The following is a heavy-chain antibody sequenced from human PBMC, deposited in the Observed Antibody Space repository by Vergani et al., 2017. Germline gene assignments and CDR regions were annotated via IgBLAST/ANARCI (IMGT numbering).Heavy chain of an antibody. J-gene: IGHJ3*02. D-gene: IGHD3-3*01. CDR3: ASSPGVTIFGVVIYDAFDI. CDR1: GGSISSYY. V-gene: IGHV4-59*12. CDR2: IYYSGST. Sequence: QVQLQESGPGLVKPSETLSLTCTVSGGSISSYYWSWIRQPPGKGLEWIGYIYYSGSTYYNPSLKSRVTISVDTSKNQFSLKLSSVTAADTAVYYCASSPGVTIFGVVIYDAFDIWGQGTMVTVSS.